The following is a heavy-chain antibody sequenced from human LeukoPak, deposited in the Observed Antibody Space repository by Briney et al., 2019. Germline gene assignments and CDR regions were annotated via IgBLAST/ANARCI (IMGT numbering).Heavy chain of an antibody. D-gene: IGHD2-15*01. J-gene: IGHJ4*02. CDR3: AREDVVVVAALDY. CDR2: INHSGST. V-gene: IGHV4-34*01. Sequence: SETLSLTCAVYGGSFSGYYWSWIRQPPGKGLEWIGEINHSGSTNYNPSLKSRVTISVDTSKNQFSLKLSSVTAADTAVYYCAREDVVVVAALDYWGQGTLVTVSS. CDR1: GGSFSGYY.